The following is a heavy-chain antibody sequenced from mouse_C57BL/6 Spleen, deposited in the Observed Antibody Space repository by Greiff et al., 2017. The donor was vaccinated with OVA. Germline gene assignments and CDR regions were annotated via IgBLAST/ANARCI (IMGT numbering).Heavy chain of an antibody. V-gene: IGHV1-82*01. J-gene: IGHJ1*03. D-gene: IGHD2-4*01. CDR1: GYAFSSSW. Sequence: QVQLQQSGPELVKPGASVKISCKASGYAFSSSWMNWVKQRPGQGLEWIGRIYPGDGDTNYNGKFKGKATLTADKSSSTAYMQLSSLTSEDSAVYFCARGDYDGYFDVWGTGTTVTVSS. CDR2: IYPGDGDT. CDR3: ARGDYDGYFDV.